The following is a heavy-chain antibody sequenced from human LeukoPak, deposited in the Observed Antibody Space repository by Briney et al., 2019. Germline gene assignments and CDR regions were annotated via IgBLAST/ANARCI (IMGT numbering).Heavy chain of an antibody. CDR3: AKGRGYCTGGSCYSDY. V-gene: IGHV3-23*01. Sequence: GGSLRLSCTASGFTFSNYAVSWGRQAPGKGREWGSTICGSDGITYYADSVKGRFTISRDNSKNTLYLQMNSLGVEDTAIYYCAKGRGYCTGGSCYSDYWGQGTLVTVSS. D-gene: IGHD2-15*01. CDR2: ICGSDGIT. J-gene: IGHJ4*02. CDR1: GFTFSNYA.